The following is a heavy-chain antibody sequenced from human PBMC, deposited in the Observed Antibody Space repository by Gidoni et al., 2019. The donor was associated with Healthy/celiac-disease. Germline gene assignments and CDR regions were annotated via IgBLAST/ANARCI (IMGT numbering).Heavy chain of an antibody. CDR3: ARGRYYYDSSGYYKSWFDP. CDR1: GGSISSGGYY. CDR2: IYYSGST. Sequence: QVQLQESGPGLVKPSQTLSLTCTVSGGSISSGGYYWSWIRQHPGKGLEWIGYIYYSGSTYYNPSLKSRVTISVDTSKNQFSLKLSSVTAADTAVYYCARGRYYYDSSGYYKSWFDPWGQGTLVTVSS. D-gene: IGHD3-22*01. V-gene: IGHV4-31*03. J-gene: IGHJ5*02.